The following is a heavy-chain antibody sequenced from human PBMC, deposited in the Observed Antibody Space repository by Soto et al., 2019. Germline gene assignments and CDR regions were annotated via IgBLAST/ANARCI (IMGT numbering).Heavy chain of an antibody. V-gene: IGHV4-59*01. D-gene: IGHD3-3*01. CDR1: GGSISSYY. J-gene: IGHJ6*02. Sequence: SETLSLTCTVSGGSISSYYLSWIRQPPGKGLEWIGYIYYSGSTNYNPSLKSRVTISVDTSKNQFSLKLSSVTAADTAVYYCARDRLRYYDFWSGYYYYGMDVWGQGTTVTVSS. CDR2: IYYSGST. CDR3: ARDRLRYYDFWSGYYYYGMDV.